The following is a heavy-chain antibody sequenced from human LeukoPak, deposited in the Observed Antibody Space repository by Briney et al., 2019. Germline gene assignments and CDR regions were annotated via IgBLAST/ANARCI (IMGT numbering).Heavy chain of an antibody. Sequence: SETLSLTCTVSGGSISSGGYYWSWIRQHPGKGLEWIGYIYYSGSTYYNPSLQSRVTLSVDTSKNQFSLKLSSVTAADTAVYYCARDQGYCSGGSCWGNTPRSWFDPWGQGTLVTVSS. D-gene: IGHD2-15*01. CDR3: ARDQGYCSGGSCWGNTPRSWFDP. J-gene: IGHJ5*02. CDR2: IYYSGST. CDR1: GGSISSGGYY. V-gene: IGHV4-31*03.